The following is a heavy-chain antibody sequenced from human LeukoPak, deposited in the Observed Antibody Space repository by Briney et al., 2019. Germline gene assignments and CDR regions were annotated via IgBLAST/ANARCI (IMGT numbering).Heavy chain of an antibody. Sequence: GASVKVSCTASGYTFTSYYMYWVRQAPGQGLEWVGRINPSGGSTSYAQKYQGRVTMTRDTSTSTVYMELSSLRSEDTAVYYCAGAGYYGSGSYPVDYWGQGTLVTVSS. CDR3: AGAGYYGSGSYPVDY. CDR1: GYTFTSYY. CDR2: INPSGGST. D-gene: IGHD3-10*01. J-gene: IGHJ4*02. V-gene: IGHV1-46*01.